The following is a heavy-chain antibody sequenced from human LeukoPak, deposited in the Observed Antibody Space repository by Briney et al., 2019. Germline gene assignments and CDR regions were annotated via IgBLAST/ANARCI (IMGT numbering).Heavy chain of an antibody. CDR2: INSDGSIT. Sequence: GGSLRLSCAASGFAFSSYSMNWVRQAPGKGLVWVSHINSDGSITSYADSVKGRFTISRDNAKNTLYLQMNSLRAEDTAVYYCARDAVDTANAVWGQGTTVTVSS. J-gene: IGHJ6*02. CDR1: GFAFSSYS. D-gene: IGHD5-18*01. CDR3: ARDAVDTANAV. V-gene: IGHV3-74*01.